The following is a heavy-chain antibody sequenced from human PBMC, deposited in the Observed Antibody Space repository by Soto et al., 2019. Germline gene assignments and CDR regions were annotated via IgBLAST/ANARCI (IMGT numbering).Heavy chain of an antibody. J-gene: IGHJ4*02. Sequence: SVKVSCKASGNTFASHGFSWVRQAPGQGLEWMGWISGFNGQTNYALKFQGRVTLTTDTSTSTAYMELRSLRSDDTAVYFCAKSRPSVEKTGDYVQNWGQGTLVTVSS. CDR1: GNTFASHG. CDR2: ISGFNGQT. V-gene: IGHV1-18*01. D-gene: IGHD3-10*02. CDR3: AKSRPSVEKTGDYVQN.